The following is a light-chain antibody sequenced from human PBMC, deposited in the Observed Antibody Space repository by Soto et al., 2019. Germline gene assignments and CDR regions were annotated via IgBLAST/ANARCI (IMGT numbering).Light chain of an antibody. CDR1: SSNIGSTYD. V-gene: IGLV1-40*01. CDR2: GNT. J-gene: IGLJ1*01. Sequence: QSVLTQPPSVSGAPGQRVTISCTGSSSNIGSTYDVQWYQQLPGTAPKLLIHGNTNRPSGVPDRFSGSKYGNSASLAITGLQEDDEADYYCQSYDDSLSVHYVFGTGTKLTVL. CDR3: QSYDDSLSVHYV.